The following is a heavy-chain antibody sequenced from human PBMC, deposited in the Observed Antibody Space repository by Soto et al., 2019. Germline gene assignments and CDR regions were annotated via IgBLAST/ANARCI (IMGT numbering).Heavy chain of an antibody. Sequence: SETLSLTCTVSGGSISSSSYYWGWIRQPPGKGLEWIGSIYYSGSTYYNPSLKSRVTISVDTSKNQFSLKLSSVTAADTAVYYCAGITMVRGVTDYYYYGMDVWGQGTTVT. CDR2: IYYSGST. J-gene: IGHJ6*02. CDR1: GGSISSSSYY. CDR3: AGITMVRGVTDYYYYGMDV. D-gene: IGHD3-10*01. V-gene: IGHV4-39*01.